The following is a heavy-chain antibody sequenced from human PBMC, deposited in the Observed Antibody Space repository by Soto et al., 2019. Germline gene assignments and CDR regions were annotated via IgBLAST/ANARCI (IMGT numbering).Heavy chain of an antibody. CDR3: ARRGYGSRWPNVYMDV. V-gene: IGHV4-34*01. Sequence: SETLSLTFAVYGGSFSGYYWSWIRQPPGKGLEWIGEINHSGSTNYNPSLKSRVTISVDTSKNQFSLRAEDMALYYCARRGYGSRWPNVYMDVWGKGTTVTVSS. CDR1: GGSFSGYY. CDR2: INHSGST. J-gene: IGHJ6*03. D-gene: IGHD6-13*01.